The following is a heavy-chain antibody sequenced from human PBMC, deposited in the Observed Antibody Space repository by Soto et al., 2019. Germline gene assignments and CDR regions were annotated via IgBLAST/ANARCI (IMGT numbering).Heavy chain of an antibody. CDR3: ANSRLGRSGYYADALDI. D-gene: IGHD3-22*01. CDR1: GFPFSSYA. V-gene: IGHV3-23*01. J-gene: IGHJ3*02. Sequence: PGGSLRLSCAASGFPFSSYAMSLVRQSPGKGLEWVSAISVSGGSTYYADSVKGRFTISRDNSKNTLYLQMNSLRAEDTAVYYCANSRLGRSGYYADALDIWGQGTMVTVSS. CDR2: ISVSGGST.